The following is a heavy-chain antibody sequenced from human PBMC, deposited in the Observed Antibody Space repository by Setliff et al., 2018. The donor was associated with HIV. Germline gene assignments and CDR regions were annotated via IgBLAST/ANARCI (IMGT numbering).Heavy chain of an antibody. V-gene: IGHV1-69*11. CDR2: LIPVLGEP. Sequence: SVKVSCKASGHTPRHYGINWVRQAPGQGLEWVGSLIPVLGEPHYAPRFQSRVTITADDSTNTAYMELTNLRSDDTATYYCARGVLYGLSEYWGTGSLVTVSS. CDR3: ARGVLYGLSEY. J-gene: IGHJ4*02. CDR1: GHTPRHYG. D-gene: IGHD3-10*01.